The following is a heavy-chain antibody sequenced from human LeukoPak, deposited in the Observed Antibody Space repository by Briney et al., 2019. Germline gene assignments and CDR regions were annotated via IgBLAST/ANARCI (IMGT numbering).Heavy chain of an antibody. CDR1: GFTFSNYA. Sequence: PGGSLRLSCAASGFTFSNYAMNWVRQAPGKGLEWVSATSGSGGSTYYADSVKGRFTISRDNSKNTLYLQVNSLRAEDTAVYYCARGLYSSSPWGQGILVTVSS. V-gene: IGHV3-23*01. CDR3: ARGLYSSSP. CDR2: TSGSGGST. D-gene: IGHD6-6*01. J-gene: IGHJ4*02.